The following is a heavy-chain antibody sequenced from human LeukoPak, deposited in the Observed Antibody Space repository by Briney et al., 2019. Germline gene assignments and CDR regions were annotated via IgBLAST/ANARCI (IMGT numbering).Heavy chain of an antibody. J-gene: IGHJ4*02. V-gene: IGHV3-66*01. D-gene: IGHD4-17*01. CDR1: GFTVSSNY. Sequence: PGGSLRLSCAASGFTVSSNYMSWVRQAPGKGLEWVSVIYSGGSTYYADFVKGRFTISRDNSKNTLYLQMNSLRAEDTAVYYCARVDYGDYGFDYWGQGTLVTVSS. CDR2: IYSGGST. CDR3: ARVDYGDYGFDY.